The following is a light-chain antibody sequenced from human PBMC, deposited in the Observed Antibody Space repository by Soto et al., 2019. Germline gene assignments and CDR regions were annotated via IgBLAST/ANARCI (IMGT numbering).Light chain of an antibody. Sequence: QAVVTQPPSVSGAPGQRVTISCTGTTSNIGVPHAVHWYQQVPGTAPKLLVYDNNNRPSGVPDRFTCSKSGTSASLAITGLQAEDEADYFCLSFDNSLSRSVFGGGTKLTVL. CDR1: TSNIGVPHA. CDR3: LSFDNSLSRSV. V-gene: IGLV1-40*01. CDR2: DNN. J-gene: IGLJ2*01.